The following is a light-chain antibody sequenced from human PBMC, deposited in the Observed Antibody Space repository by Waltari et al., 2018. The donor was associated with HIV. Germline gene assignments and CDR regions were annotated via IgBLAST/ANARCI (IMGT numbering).Light chain of an antibody. V-gene: IGKV3-20*01. CDR1: QSVSSSY. J-gene: IGKJ5*01. CDR2: GAS. CDR3: QQYGSSPPIT. Sequence: EIVLTQSPGTLSLSPRQRATLSCMASQSVSSSYLAWYQQKPGQAPRILIYGASRRATGIPDRFSGSGSGKDFTLTISRLEPEDFAVYYCQQYGSSPPITFGQGTRLEIK.